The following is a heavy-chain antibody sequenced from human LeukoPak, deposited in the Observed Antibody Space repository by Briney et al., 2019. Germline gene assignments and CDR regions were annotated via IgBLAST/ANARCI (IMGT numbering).Heavy chain of an antibody. J-gene: IGHJ4*02. D-gene: IGHD6-13*01. CDR1: GGSFSGYY. Sequence: SETLSLTCAVYGGSFSGYYWSWIRQPPGKGLEWIGEINHSGSTNYNPSLKSRVTISVDTSKNQFPLKLSSVTAADTAVYYCARDVGSSSWFDYWGQGTLVTVSS. V-gene: IGHV4-34*01. CDR3: ARDVGSSSWFDY. CDR2: INHSGST.